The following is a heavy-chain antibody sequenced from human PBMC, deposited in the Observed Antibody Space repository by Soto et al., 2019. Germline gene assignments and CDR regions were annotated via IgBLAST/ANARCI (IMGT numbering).Heavy chain of an antibody. V-gene: IGHV4-31*03. CDR2: IYYSGST. CDR1: GGSISSGGYY. Sequence: QVQLQESGPGLVKPSQTLSLTCTVSGGSISSGGYYWSWIRQHPGKGLEWIGYIYYSGSTYCNPSLKNRVTISVDTSKNQFPLKLSSVTAADTAVYYCARSRRQGSVDYWGQGTLVTVSS. CDR3: ARSRRQGSVDY. J-gene: IGHJ4*02.